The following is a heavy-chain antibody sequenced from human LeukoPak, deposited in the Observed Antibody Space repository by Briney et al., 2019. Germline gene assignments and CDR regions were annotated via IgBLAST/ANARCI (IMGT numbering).Heavy chain of an antibody. D-gene: IGHD4-11*01. Sequence: SETLSLTCTVSGGSISSYYWSWIRQPAGKGLEWIGRIYTSGSTNYNPSLKSRVTMSVDTSKNQFSLKLSSVTAADTAVYYCARGLYSNYYYYYYYYMDVWGKGTTVTVSS. CDR1: GGSISSYY. J-gene: IGHJ6*03. CDR3: ARGLYSNYYYYYYYYMDV. V-gene: IGHV4-4*07. CDR2: IYTSGST.